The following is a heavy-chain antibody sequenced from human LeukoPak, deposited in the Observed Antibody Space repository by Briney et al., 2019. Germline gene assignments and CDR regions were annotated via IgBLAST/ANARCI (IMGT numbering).Heavy chain of an antibody. CDR1: GFTFTNAW. CDR2: IKSRVSGGTT. V-gene: IGHV3-15*01. J-gene: IGHJ4*02. D-gene: IGHD4-23*01. CDR3: TSDLPGGYSNYFDD. Sequence: GGSLRLSCAASGFTFTNAWMSWVRQAPGKGLEWVGRIKSRVSGGTTDYAAPVKGRFTISRDDSKNTLHLQMDSLRTEDTAVYCCTSDLPGGYSNYFDDWGQGTLVTVSS.